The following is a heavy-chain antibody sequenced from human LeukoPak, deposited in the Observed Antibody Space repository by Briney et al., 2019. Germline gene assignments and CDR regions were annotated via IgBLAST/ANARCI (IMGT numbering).Heavy chain of an antibody. CDR2: ISGRDGST. CDR1: GFTFSSYS. J-gene: IGHJ4*02. V-gene: IGHV3-23*01. Sequence: PGGSLRLSCAASGFTFSSYSMNWVRQAPGKGLEWVSNISGRDGSTYYADSVKGRFTISRDNSKNTLYLQMNSLRAEDTAVYYCAKSGYNRFDYWGQGTLVTVSS. CDR3: AKSGYNRFDY. D-gene: IGHD5-24*01.